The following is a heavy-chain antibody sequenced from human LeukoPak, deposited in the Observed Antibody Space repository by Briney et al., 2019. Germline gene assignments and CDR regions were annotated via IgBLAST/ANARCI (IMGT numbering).Heavy chain of an antibody. V-gene: IGHV3-30*18. D-gene: IGHD3-10*01. CDR2: ISYDGSNK. J-gene: IGHJ4*02. CDR3: AKGITMVRGPEPNFDY. CDR1: GFTFSSNG. Sequence: GGSLRLSCAASGFTFSSNGMHWVRQAPGKGLEWVAFISYDGSNKYYADSVKGRFTISRDNSKNTLYLQMNSLRAEDTAVYYCAKGITMVRGPEPNFDYWGQGTLVTVSS.